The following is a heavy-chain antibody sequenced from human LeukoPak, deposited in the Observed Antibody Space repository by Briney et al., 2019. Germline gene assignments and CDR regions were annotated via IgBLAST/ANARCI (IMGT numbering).Heavy chain of an antibody. CDR1: GYTLTSYG. J-gene: IGHJ4*02. CDR2: ISAYNGNT. Sequence: ASVKVSCKASGYTLTSYGISWVRQAPGQGLEWMGWISAYNGNTNYAQKLQGRVTMTTDTSTSTAYMELRSLRSDDTAVYYCARLGNYYDSRGYYYWGQGTLVTVSS. D-gene: IGHD3-22*01. CDR3: ARLGNYYDSRGYYY. V-gene: IGHV1-18*01.